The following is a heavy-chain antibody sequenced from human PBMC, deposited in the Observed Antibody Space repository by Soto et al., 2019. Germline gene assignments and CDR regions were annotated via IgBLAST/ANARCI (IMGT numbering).Heavy chain of an antibody. J-gene: IGHJ4*02. CDR2: ISGSGGST. V-gene: IGHV3-23*01. Sequence: EVQLLESGGGLVQPGGSLRLSCAASGFTFSSYAMSWVRQAPGKGLEWVSAISGSGGSTYYADSVKGRFTIARDNSKNTLYLQMNSLRAEDTAVYYCAKLTSSLTWRPYNDYWGQGTLVTVSS. CDR3: AKLTSSLTWRPYNDY. D-gene: IGHD1-20*01. CDR1: GFTFSSYA.